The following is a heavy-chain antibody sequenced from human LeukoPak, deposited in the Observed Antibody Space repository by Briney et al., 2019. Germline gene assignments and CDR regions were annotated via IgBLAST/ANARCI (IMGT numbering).Heavy chain of an antibody. Sequence: SETLSLTCTVSGGAISSYYWSWIRQPPGKGLEWIGYIYYSGSTNYNPSLKSRVTISVDTSKNQFSLKLSSVTAADTAVYYCARALGYSFDYWGQGTLVTVSS. V-gene: IGHV4-59*01. CDR1: GGAISSYY. CDR2: IYYSGST. D-gene: IGHD2-15*01. CDR3: ARALGYSFDY. J-gene: IGHJ4*02.